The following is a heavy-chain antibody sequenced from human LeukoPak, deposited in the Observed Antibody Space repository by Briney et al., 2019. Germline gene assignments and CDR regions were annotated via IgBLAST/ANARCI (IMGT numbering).Heavy chain of an antibody. CDR3: AKVGARYYFDY. Sequence: GGSLRLSCAASGFTFSSYGMHWVRQAPGKGLESVAVIWYDGSNKYYADSVKGRFTISRDNAKNSLYLQMNSLRAEDTALYYCAKVGARYYFDYWGQGTLVTVSS. CDR2: IWYDGSNK. V-gene: IGHV3-33*03. J-gene: IGHJ4*02. CDR1: GFTFSSYG.